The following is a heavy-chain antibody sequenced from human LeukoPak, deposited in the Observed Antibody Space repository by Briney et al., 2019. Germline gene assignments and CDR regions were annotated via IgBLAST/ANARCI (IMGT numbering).Heavy chain of an antibody. V-gene: IGHV1-69*01. J-gene: IGHJ4*02. CDR1: GGTFSSYA. CDR2: IIPIFGTA. Sequence: ASMKVSCKASGGTFSSYAISWVRQAPGQGLEWMGGIIPIFGTANYAQKFQGRVTITADESTSTAYMGLSSLRSEDTAVYYCARGYDSSGYSFDYWGQGTLVTVSS. CDR3: ARGYDSSGYSFDY. D-gene: IGHD3-22*01.